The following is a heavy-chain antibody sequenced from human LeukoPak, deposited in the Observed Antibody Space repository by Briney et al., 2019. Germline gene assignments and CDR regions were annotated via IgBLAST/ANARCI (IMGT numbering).Heavy chain of an antibody. CDR1: GGSISSYY. J-gene: IGHJ4*02. Sequence: SETLSLTCTVSGGSISSYYWSSIRQPPGKGLEWIGYIYYSGSTNYNPSLKSRVTISVDTSKNQFSLKLSSVTAADTAVYYCARLGDSSGPRDYWGQGTLVTVSS. CDR3: ARLGDSSGPRDY. D-gene: IGHD3-22*01. CDR2: IYYSGST. V-gene: IGHV4-59*08.